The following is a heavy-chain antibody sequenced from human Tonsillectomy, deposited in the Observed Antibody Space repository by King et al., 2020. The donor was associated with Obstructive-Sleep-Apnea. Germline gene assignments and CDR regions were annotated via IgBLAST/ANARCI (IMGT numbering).Heavy chain of an antibody. Sequence: HVQLVESGGGVVQPGGSLRLSCAASGFTFSSSVMHWVRQAPGKGLEWGAVISYDGSNKYYADYVKGRFTVSRDNSKNPVYLQMNSLRAEDTAVYYCSNWHSWGQGTLVTVSS. J-gene: IGHJ4*02. CDR1: GFTFSSSV. V-gene: IGHV3-30-3*01. CDR3: SNWHS. D-gene: IGHD6-13*01. CDR2: ISYDGSNK.